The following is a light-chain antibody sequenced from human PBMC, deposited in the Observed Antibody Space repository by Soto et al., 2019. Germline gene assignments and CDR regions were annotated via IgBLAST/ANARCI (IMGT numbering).Light chain of an antibody. CDR3: QQYDNLPIT. V-gene: IGKV1-33*01. Sequence: DIQMTQSPSSLSASVGDRVTITSQASQDISNYLNWYQQKPGKAPKLLIYDASNLETGVPSRFSGSGSGTDFTFTISSLQPADIATYYCQQYDNLPITFGQGTRLEIK. CDR2: DAS. J-gene: IGKJ5*01. CDR1: QDISNY.